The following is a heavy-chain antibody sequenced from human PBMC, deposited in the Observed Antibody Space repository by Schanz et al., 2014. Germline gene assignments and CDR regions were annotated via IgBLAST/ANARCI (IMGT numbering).Heavy chain of an antibody. D-gene: IGHD6-13*01. V-gene: IGHV1-18*01. Sequence: VQLEQSGAEVKKPGASVKVSCKTSGYTFSDYGITWVRQAPGQGLEWMGWINGYNGHTLYAQKFQGRVTMTRDTSTSTVYMELSSLRSEDTAVYYCARDGVDAAAGGNYWGQGTLVTVSS. J-gene: IGHJ4*02. CDR2: INGYNGHT. CDR3: ARDGVDAAAGGNY. CDR1: GYTFSDYG.